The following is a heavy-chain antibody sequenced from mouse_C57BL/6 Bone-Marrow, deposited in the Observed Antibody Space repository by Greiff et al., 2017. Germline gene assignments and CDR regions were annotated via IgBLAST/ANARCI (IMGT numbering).Heavy chain of an antibody. V-gene: IGHV1-54*01. J-gene: IGHJ3*01. Sequence: QVQLQQSGAELVRPGTSVKVSCKASGYAFTNYLIEWVKQRPGQGLEWIGVINPGSGGTNYNEKFKGKATLTADKSSSTSYMQLSILTSAASAVSFCARSQNLDSCFAYCGQVTLVTVSA. CDR1: GYAFTNYL. CDR3: ARSQNLDSCFAY. D-gene: IGHD3-1*01. CDR2: INPGSGGT.